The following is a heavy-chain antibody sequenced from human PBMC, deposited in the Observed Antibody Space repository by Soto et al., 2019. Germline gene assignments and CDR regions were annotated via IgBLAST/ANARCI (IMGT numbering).Heavy chain of an antibody. D-gene: IGHD6-19*01. V-gene: IGHV3-23*01. CDR3: AKTLSNRIGVAAFEC. CDR2: VCGNCVST. CDR1: GFTFSNYA. Sequence: DVHLLDSGGGLVQPGGSLRLSCAASGFTFSNYAMTWVRQAPGKGLEWVSGVCGNCVSTYYADSVKGRFTISRDNSKARLYLQVKRLTAEDTAIYYCAKTLSNRIGVAAFECWGQGSLVTVSS. J-gene: IGHJ4*02.